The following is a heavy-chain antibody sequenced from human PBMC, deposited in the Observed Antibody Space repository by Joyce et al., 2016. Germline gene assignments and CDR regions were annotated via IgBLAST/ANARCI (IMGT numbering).Heavy chain of an antibody. CDR2: IGASGVGR. V-gene: IGHV3-23*04. CDR1: KLTNKNF. J-gene: IGHJ3*01. CDR3: ARAKTMVVAYTLRDGFDV. D-gene: IGHD4/OR15-4a*01. Sequence: QLEESGGTLVHPGGSLRLACKVRYKLTNKNFMAWVRQAPGKGLEWVSAIGASGVGRYYAESVNGRFTVSRDNSKNLMWLEMTSLQIEDTAVYYCARAKTMVVAYTLRDGFDVWGQGTQVAVSS.